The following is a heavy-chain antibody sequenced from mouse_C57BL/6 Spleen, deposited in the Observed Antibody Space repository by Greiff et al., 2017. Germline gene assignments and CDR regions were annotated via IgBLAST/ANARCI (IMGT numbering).Heavy chain of an antibody. V-gene: IGHV1-81*01. CDR3: ARYYDGYPSMDY. J-gene: IGHJ4*01. Sequence: QVQLQQSGAELARPGASVKLSCKASGYTFTSYGLSWVKQRTGPGLEWIGEIYPRSGNTYYNEKFKGKATLTADKSSSTAYMELRSMTSDDSAVDFCARYYDGYPSMDYWGQGTTVTVSS. CDR2: IYPRSGNT. CDR1: GYTFTSYG. D-gene: IGHD2-3*01.